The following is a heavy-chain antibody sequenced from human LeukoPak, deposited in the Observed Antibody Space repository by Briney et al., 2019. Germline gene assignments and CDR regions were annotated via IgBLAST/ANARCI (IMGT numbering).Heavy chain of an antibody. CDR2: INSDGSST. V-gene: IGHV3-74*01. CDR3: ARDEKAVAY. J-gene: IGHJ4*02. CDR1: GFTFSSYW. D-gene: IGHD6-19*01. Sequence: GGSLRLSCAASGFTFSSYWMHWVRQAPGKGLVWVSRINSDGSSTSYADSVKGRFTVSRDNTINSLYLQMDSLRVEDTAVYYCARDEKAVAYWGQGTLVTVSS.